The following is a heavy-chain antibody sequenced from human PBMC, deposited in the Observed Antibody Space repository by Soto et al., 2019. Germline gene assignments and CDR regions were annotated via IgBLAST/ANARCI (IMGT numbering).Heavy chain of an antibody. CDR2: ISWNSNII. J-gene: IGHJ4*02. CDR1: GFTFDDYA. V-gene: IGHV3-9*01. CDR3: AKGGPEGFCSGGSCYFDY. Sequence: EVQLVESGGGLVQPGRSLRLSCAASGFTFDDYAMHWVRRVPGKGLEWVSGISWNSNIIGYADSVKGRFTISRDNAKNSLYLQMNSLRPEATALYYCAKGGPEGFCSGGSCYFDYWGQGTLVTVSS. D-gene: IGHD2-15*01.